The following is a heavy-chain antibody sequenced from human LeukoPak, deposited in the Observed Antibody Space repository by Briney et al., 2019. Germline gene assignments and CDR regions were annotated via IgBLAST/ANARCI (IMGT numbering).Heavy chain of an antibody. D-gene: IGHD1-26*01. CDR1: GFSFSRYY. CDR3: TRAVGLGPGAHFDQ. Sequence: GGSLRPSCAASGFSFSRYYMSWVRQTPGKALEWISYIPTSGISVHYADSVRGRFTASRDDAKNSLHLQMDSLRVEDTAVYYCTRAVGLGPGAHFDQWGQGALVIVSS. J-gene: IGHJ4*02. V-gene: IGHV3-11*01. CDR2: IPTSGISV.